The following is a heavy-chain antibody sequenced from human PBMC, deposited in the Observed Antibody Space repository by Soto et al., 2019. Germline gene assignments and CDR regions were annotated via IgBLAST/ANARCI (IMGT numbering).Heavy chain of an antibody. CDR3: ARERQRGYGTGGSCYSYFDY. J-gene: IGHJ4*02. V-gene: IGHV4-34*01. D-gene: IGHD2-15*01. CDR2: VDQSGST. Sequence: QVQLQQWGAGLLKPSETLSLTCAIYGGSFSGYYWSWIRQPPGMGLEWIGEVDQSGSTNYNPSLKSRVTISGDTSKNQFSLKLTSVTAADTAVYYCARERQRGYGTGGSCYSYFDYWGQGALFIVSS. CDR1: GGSFSGYY.